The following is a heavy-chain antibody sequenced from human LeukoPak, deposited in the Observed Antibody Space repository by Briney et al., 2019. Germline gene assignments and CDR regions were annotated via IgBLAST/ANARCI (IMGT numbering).Heavy chain of an antibody. J-gene: IGHJ6*03. Sequence: GGSLRLSCAASGFTFSSYSMNWVRQAPGKGLEWVANIKQDGSEKYYVDSVKGRFTISRDNAKNSLYLQMNSLRAEDTAVYYCARGLGPIAAAGKVGGYYYYMDVWGKGTTVTVSS. D-gene: IGHD6-13*01. CDR1: GFTFSSYS. CDR2: IKQDGSEK. CDR3: ARGLGPIAAAGKVGGYYYYMDV. V-gene: IGHV3-7*01.